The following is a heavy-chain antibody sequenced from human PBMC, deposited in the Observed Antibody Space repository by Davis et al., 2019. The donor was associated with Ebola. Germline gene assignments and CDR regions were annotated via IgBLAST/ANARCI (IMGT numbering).Heavy chain of an antibody. Sequence: PGGSLRLSCAASGFTLSSYWIHWVRQAPGEGLVWVSRINPDGTTINYADSVKGRFTISRDNSKNTLYLQMNSLRAEDTAVYYCADYCSSTSCYQPYYYGMDVWGQGTTVTVSS. CDR3: ADYCSSTSCYQPYYYGMDV. V-gene: IGHV3-74*01. CDR1: GFTLSSYW. D-gene: IGHD2-2*01. CDR2: INPDGTTI. J-gene: IGHJ6*02.